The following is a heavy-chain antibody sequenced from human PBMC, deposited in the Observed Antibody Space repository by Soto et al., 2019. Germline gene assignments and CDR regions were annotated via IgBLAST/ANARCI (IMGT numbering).Heavy chain of an antibody. CDR2: IWYDGSNK. CDR1: GFTFSSYG. Sequence: GGSLRLSCAASGFTFSSYGMHWVRQAPGKGLEWVAVIWYDGSNKYYADSVKGRFTISRDNSKNTLYLQMNSLRAEDTAVYYCARAKERIAVNIYYYYYGMDVWGQGTTVTVSS. V-gene: IGHV3-33*01. J-gene: IGHJ6*02. CDR3: ARAKERIAVNIYYYYYGMDV. D-gene: IGHD6-19*01.